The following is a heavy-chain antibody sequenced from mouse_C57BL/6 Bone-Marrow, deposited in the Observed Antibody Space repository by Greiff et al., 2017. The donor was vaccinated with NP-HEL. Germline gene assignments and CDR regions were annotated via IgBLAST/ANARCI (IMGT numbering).Heavy chain of an antibody. CDR1: GYTFTSYG. D-gene: IGHD3-1*01. Sequence: QVHVKQSGAELARPGASVKLSCKASGYTFTSYGISWVKQRTGQGLEWIGEIYPRSGNTYYNEKFKGKATLTADKSSSTAYMELRSLTSEDSAVYFCARIRARDYWGQGTTLTVSS. V-gene: IGHV1-81*01. CDR3: ARIRARDY. CDR2: IYPRSGNT. J-gene: IGHJ2*01.